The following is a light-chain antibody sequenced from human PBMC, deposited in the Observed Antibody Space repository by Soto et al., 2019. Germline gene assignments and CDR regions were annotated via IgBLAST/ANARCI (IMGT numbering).Light chain of an antibody. CDR3: QQSYSSIT. J-gene: IGKJ5*01. Sequence: DIQMTQSPSSLSASIGDSVTITCRASQSSYIYLNWYQQKPGKAPKLLIYAASSLQRGVPSTFSGGGSGTDFTLTISSLQPEDFATYYCQQSYSSITFGQGTRLEIK. V-gene: IGKV1-39*01. CDR2: AAS. CDR1: QSSYIY.